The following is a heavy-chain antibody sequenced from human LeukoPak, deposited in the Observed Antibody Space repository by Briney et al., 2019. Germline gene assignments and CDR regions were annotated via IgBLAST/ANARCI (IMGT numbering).Heavy chain of an antibody. J-gene: IGHJ4*02. D-gene: IGHD3-22*01. CDR3: ARVDYDSSSYFDF. Sequence: SETLSLTCTVSGGSISTYYWSWIRQPPGKGLEWIGFIYYSGSTNYNPSLKSRVTISVDTSKNHFSLKLYSVIAADTAVYYCARVDYDSSSYFDFWGQGTLVTVSS. V-gene: IGHV4-59*01. CDR2: IYYSGST. CDR1: GGSISTYY.